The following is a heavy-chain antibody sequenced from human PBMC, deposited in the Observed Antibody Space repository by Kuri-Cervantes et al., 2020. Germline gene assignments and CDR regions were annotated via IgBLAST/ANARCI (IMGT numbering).Heavy chain of an antibody. D-gene: IGHD1-26*01. CDR3: AKGWGAFDY. V-gene: IGHV3-30*18. Sequence: GESLKISCAASGFTVSSNYMSWVRQAPGKGLEWVAVISYDGSNKYYADSVKGRFTISRDNSKNTLYLQMNSLRAEDTAVYYCAKGWGAFDYWGQGTLVTVSS. CDR1: GFTVSSNY. J-gene: IGHJ4*02. CDR2: ISYDGSNK.